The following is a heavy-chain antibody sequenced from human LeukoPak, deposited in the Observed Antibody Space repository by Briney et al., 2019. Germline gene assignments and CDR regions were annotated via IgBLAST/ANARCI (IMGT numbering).Heavy chain of an antibody. CDR2: INSQEDA. D-gene: IGHD3-16*01. V-gene: IGHV3-53*01. Sequence: GGSLRLSCAAWGYIVSGKYLSWVREARGRGVEWGSFINSQEDAFYADSVKGRFTVSRDNSKNILYLQMNSLRAEDTAIYYCARGLVYYDTTGSYLAERPYFDYWGQGTLVTVSS. J-gene: IGHJ4*02. CDR3: ARGLVYYDTTGSYLAERPYFDY. CDR1: GYIVSGKY.